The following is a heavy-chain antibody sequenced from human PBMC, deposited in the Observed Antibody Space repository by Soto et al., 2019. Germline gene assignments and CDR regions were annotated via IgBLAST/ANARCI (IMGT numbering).Heavy chain of an antibody. Sequence: QVQLQESGPGLVKPSGTLSLTCAVSSGSIATTNWWSWVRQPPGKGLEWIGEIFHSGNTYYNPSLASRVTISVDTSKNQFSLNLRSVTAAATAVYYCARRTWGMDVWGQGTTVTVSS. D-gene: IGHD2-8*01. V-gene: IGHV4-4*02. J-gene: IGHJ6*02. CDR1: SGSIATTNW. CDR2: IFHSGNT. CDR3: ARRTWGMDV.